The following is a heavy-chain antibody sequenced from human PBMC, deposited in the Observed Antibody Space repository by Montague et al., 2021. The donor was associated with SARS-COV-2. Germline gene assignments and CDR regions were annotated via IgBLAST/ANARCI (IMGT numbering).Heavy chain of an antibody. CDR3: ARVPPYYYDSSGYYSGAFDI. D-gene: IGHD3-22*01. CDR2: IYTSGST. Sequence: TLSLTCTVSDGSISSGSYYWSWIRQPAGKGLEWIGRIYTSGSTNYNPSLKSRVTISVDTSKNQFSLKLSSVTAADTAVYYCARVPPYYYDSSGYYSGAFDIWGQGTMVTVSS. V-gene: IGHV4-61*02. J-gene: IGHJ3*02. CDR1: DGSISSGSYY.